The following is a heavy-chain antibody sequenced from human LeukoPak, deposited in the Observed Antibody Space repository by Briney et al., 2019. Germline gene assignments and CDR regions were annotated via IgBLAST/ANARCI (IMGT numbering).Heavy chain of an antibody. V-gene: IGHV4-39*01. CDR2: MFYSGGT. D-gene: IGHD3-22*01. Sequence: SETLSLTCTVSGDSITGSSYYWGWIRQPPGKGLEWIGSMFYSGGTYSNPSLKSRVTISVDTSKNQFSLKLSSVTAADTAVYYCARHYYDSTGYYYFDYWGQGTLVTVSS. J-gene: IGHJ4*02. CDR3: ARHYYDSTGYYYFDY. CDR1: GDSITGSSYY.